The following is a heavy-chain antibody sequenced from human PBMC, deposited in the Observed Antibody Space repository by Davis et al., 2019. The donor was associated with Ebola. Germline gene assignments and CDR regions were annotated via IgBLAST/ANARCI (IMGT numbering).Heavy chain of an antibody. D-gene: IGHD3-3*01. J-gene: IGHJ5*02. CDR2: IYYTGVT. Sequence: SETLSLTCTVSGGSINNYYWSWIRQPPGKALEWIGYIYYTGVTNYNPSLESRVTISVDTSKNQFSLKLSSVTAADTAVYYCARDQYDFWSGYYSPLNWFDPWGQGTLVTVSS. V-gene: IGHV4-59*12. CDR1: GGSINNYY. CDR3: ARDQYDFWSGYYSPLNWFDP.